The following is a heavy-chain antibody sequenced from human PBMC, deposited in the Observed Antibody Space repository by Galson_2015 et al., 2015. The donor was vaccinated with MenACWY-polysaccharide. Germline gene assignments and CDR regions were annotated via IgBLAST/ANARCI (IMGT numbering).Heavy chain of an antibody. V-gene: IGHV4-61*01. CDR2: MSYSGRA. CDR1: GGSVTDATHY. CDR3: AREPTYSGSFGWFDP. J-gene: IGHJ5*02. D-gene: IGHD1-26*01. Sequence: SETLSLTCTVSGGSVTDATHYWSWLRQSPGKGLEWIGYMSYSGRANQNPSLRSRVTISLDTSKNQFSLKLTSVTAADTAMYYCAREPTYSGSFGWFDPWGQGTLVTVSS.